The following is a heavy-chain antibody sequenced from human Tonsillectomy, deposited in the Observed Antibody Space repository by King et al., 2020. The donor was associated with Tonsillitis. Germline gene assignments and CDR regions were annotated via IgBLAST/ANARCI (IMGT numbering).Heavy chain of an antibody. V-gene: IGHV3-73*02. Sequence: VQLVESGGGLVQPGGSLKLSCAASGFIFSGSAMHWVRQASGKGLEWVGRIRSKADSYATTYAASVNGRFTISRDDSENTAYLQVNSLKTEDTAVDYCTKTDGGRDWYFDLWGRGTLVTVSS. J-gene: IGHJ2*01. D-gene: IGHD3-16*01. CDR3: TKTDGGRDWYFDL. CDR1: GFIFSGSA. CDR2: IRSKADSYAT.